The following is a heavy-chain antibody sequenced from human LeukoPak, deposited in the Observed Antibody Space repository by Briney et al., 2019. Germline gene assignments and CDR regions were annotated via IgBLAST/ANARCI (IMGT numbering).Heavy chain of an antibody. V-gene: IGHV1-8*01. CDR1: GYTFTSYD. D-gene: IGHD1-26*01. CDR2: MNPNSGNT. J-gene: IGHJ4*02. Sequence: ASVKVSCKASGYTFTSYDINWVRQATGQWLEWMGCMNPNSGNTGYAQKFQGRVTMTSNTSISTAYMELSSLRSEDTAVYYCVTAPRVGATEGPFDYWGQGTLVTVSS. CDR3: VTAPRVGATEGPFDY.